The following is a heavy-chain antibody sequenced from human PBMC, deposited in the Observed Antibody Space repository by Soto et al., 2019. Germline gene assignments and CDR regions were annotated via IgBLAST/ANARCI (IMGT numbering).Heavy chain of an antibody. Sequence: QVQLQESGPGLVKPSQTPSLTCTVSGASISSGDYYWSWVRQPPGKGLEWIGYIYYSGSTYYNASLKSRLTISLDTSKNQFSLNLASVTAADTAVYYCARIVTGVLILDHWGQGTRVTVSS. D-gene: IGHD3-9*01. CDR1: GASISSGDYY. V-gene: IGHV4-30-4*01. J-gene: IGHJ5*02. CDR2: IYYSGST. CDR3: ARIVTGVLILDH.